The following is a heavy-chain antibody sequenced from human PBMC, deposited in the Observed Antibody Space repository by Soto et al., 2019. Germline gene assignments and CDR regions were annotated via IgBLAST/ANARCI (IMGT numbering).Heavy chain of an antibody. D-gene: IGHD6-6*01. V-gene: IGHV4-34*01. J-gene: IGHJ4*02. CDR1: CGSFSGYY. CDR2: INHSGST. Sequence: QVQLQQWGAGLLKPSETLSLTCAVYCGSFSGYYWSWIRQPPGKGLEWIGEINHSGSTNYNPSLXIXVXXSVHTSTHPSSLKLSSVPAADTAVYDGARASSFDCWGQGTLVTVSS. CDR3: ARASSFDC.